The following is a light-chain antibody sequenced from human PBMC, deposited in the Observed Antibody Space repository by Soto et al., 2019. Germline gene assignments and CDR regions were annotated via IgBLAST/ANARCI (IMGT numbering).Light chain of an antibody. CDR1: QSISSW. V-gene: IGKV1-5*01. CDR2: DAS. Sequence: DIQMTQSPSTLSASVGDRVTITCRAGQSISSWLAWYQQKPGKAPKFLIYDASSLESGVPSRFSGSGSGTEFTLTISTLQADDFATYYCQQYTDYSRTFGQGTKVDIK. CDR3: QQYTDYSRT. J-gene: IGKJ1*01.